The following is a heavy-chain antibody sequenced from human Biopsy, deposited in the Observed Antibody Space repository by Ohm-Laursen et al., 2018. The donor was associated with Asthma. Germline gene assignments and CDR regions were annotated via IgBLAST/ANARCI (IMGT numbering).Heavy chain of an antibody. CDR1: GFSFNSYG. J-gene: IGHJ4*02. V-gene: IGHV3-23*01. D-gene: IGHD4-17*01. Sequence: SLRLSCAAFGFSFNSYGMHWVRQAPGKGLEWVSAISGSGGSTYYADSVKGRFTISRDNSKNTLYLQMNSLRAEDTAVYYCATFPYGDYLPLDYWGQGTLVTVSS. CDR2: ISGSGGST. CDR3: ATFPYGDYLPLDY.